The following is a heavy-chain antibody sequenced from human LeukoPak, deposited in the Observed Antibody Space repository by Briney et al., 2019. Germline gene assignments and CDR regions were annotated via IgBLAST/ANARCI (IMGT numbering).Heavy chain of an antibody. CDR2: IKQDGSEK. J-gene: IGHJ4*02. CDR1: GFTFSSYW. Sequence: PGGSLRLSCAASGFTFSSYWMSWVRQAPGKGLEWVANIKQDGSEKYYVDSVKGRFTISRDNAKSSLYLQMNSLRAEDTAVYYCARDLGGYGDYGTNFDYWGQGTLVTVSS. D-gene: IGHD4-17*01. CDR3: ARDLGGYGDYGTNFDY. V-gene: IGHV3-7*01.